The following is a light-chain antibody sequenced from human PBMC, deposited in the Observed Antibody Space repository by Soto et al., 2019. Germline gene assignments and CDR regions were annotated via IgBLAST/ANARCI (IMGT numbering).Light chain of an antibody. V-gene: IGKV4-1*01. CDR1: QSLLYSSNNKNY. Sequence: DIVMTQSPDSLAVSLGERATINCKSSQSLLYSSNNKNYLAWYQQKPGQPPKLLIYWASTRESGVPDRFSGSGSGTDFTLTIRSLQAEDVAVYYCQQYYSTPPAFGLGTKLGSN. J-gene: IGKJ2*01. CDR2: WAS. CDR3: QQYYSTPPA.